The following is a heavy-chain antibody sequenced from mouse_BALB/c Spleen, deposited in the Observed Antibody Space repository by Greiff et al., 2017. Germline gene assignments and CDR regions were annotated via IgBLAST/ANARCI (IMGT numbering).Heavy chain of an antibody. CDR1: GFAFSSYD. CDR2: ISSGGGST. V-gene: IGHV5-12-1*01. CDR3: AGGRYYFDY. J-gene: IGHJ2*01. Sequence: EVNLVESGGGLVKPGGSLKLSCAASGFAFSSYDMSWVRQTPEKRLEWVAYISSGGGSTYYPDTVKGRFTISRDNAKNTLYLQMSSLKSEDTAMYYCAGGRYYFDYWGQGTTLTVSS.